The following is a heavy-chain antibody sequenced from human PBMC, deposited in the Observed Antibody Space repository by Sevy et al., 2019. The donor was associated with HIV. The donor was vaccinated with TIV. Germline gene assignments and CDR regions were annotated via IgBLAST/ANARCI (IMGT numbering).Heavy chain of an antibody. V-gene: IGHV1-2*02. CDR3: ARIRRGVHRDGYNPLLDAFDI. Sequence: ASVKVSCKASGYTFTGYYMHWVRQAPGQGFEWMGWINPNSGGTNYAQKFQGRVTMTRDTSISTAYMELSRLRSDDTAVYYCARIRRGVHRDGYNPLLDAFDIWGQGTMVTVSS. CDR1: GYTFTGYY. CDR2: INPNSGGT. D-gene: IGHD5-12*01. J-gene: IGHJ3*02.